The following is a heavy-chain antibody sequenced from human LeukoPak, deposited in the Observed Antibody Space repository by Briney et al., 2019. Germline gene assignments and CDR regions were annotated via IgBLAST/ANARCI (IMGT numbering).Heavy chain of an antibody. V-gene: IGHV3-33*08. J-gene: IGHJ4*02. CDR2: IWYDGSEK. D-gene: IGHD6-6*01. Sequence: GGSLRLPCAASGFTVSSNYMSWVRQAPGKGLEWVAIIWYDGSEKFYGDSVKGRFTISRDNSKNTLYLQMNSLRAEDTAVYYCARDRGTTSSAGYYFDYWGQGTLVTVSS. CDR3: ARDRGTTSSAGYYFDY. CDR1: GFTVSSNY.